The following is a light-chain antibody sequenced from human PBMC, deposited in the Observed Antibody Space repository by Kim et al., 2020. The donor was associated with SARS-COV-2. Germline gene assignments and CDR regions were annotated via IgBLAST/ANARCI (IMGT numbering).Light chain of an antibody. J-gene: IGKJ2*01. CDR2: AAS. Sequence: DIQMTQSPSSLSASVGDRVTITCRTSQSISSYLNWYQQKPGKAPKLLIYAASTLQSGVPSHFSGSGSGTDFTLTISSLQPEDFATYYCQQSYSTPQTFGQGTKLEI. CDR1: QSISSY. CDR3: QQSYSTPQT. V-gene: IGKV1-39*01.